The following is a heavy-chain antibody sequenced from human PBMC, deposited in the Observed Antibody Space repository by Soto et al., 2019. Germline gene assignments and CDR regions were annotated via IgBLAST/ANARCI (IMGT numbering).Heavy chain of an antibody. CDR2: MNPYNSNT. CDR1: GYTFTTYD. Sequence: QVQLVQSGAEVKQPGASVKVSCKASGYTFTTYDINWVRQATGQGLEWMGWMNPYNSNTGYAQRFQGRVTLTWDTSISTAYMELSSLTSEDTAIYYCARGGDFDFWGQGTLVSVSS. CDR3: ARGGDFDF. J-gene: IGHJ4*02. D-gene: IGHD7-27*01. V-gene: IGHV1-8*01.